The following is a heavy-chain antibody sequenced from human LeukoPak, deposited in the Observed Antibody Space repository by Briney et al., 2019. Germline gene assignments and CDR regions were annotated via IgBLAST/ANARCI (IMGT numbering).Heavy chain of an antibody. V-gene: IGHV4-34*01. CDR3: ARIRTATFGGVFVIPSPDNGMDV. CDR1: GGSFSGYY. D-gene: IGHD3-16*02. J-gene: IGHJ6*02. Sequence: TSETLSLTCAVYGGSFSGYYWTWIRQPPGKGLEWIGEINHSGITKSNPSLKSRVTLSVDTSKNQFSLKLSSVTAADTAVYYCARIRTATFGGVFVIPSPDNGMDVWGQGTTVTVSS. CDR2: INHSGIT.